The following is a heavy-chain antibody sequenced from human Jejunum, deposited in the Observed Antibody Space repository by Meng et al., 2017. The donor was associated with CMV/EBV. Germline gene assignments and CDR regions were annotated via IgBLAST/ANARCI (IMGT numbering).Heavy chain of an antibody. V-gene: IGHV4-4*07. D-gene: IGHD5-24*01. CDR1: DDSISSYY. CDR3: AKEMSRTGFFDD. Sequence: QLQESGPGLVAPSGTLSLTCTVSDDSISSYYWSWIRQPAGKGLEWIGRIYSSGATNYNPSLKSRVSMSVDMAKKQFSLNLNSVTAADTAVYYCAKEMSRTGFFDDWGQGSLVTVSS. J-gene: IGHJ4*02. CDR2: IYSSGAT.